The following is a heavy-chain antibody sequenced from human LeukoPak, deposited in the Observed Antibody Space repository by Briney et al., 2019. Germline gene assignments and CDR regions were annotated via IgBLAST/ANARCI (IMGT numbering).Heavy chain of an antibody. CDR3: ATDGDGFDT. J-gene: IGHJ5*02. CDR1: GFTFNDYY. V-gene: IGHV3-11*01. Sequence: GGSLRLSCAASGFTFNDYYMSLIRQAPGKGLEWLSYINIGGTNTHYADSVKGRFTISRDNAKKSLYLEMNNLRAEDTAVYYCATDGDGFDTWGQGVLVTVSS. CDR2: INIGGTNT.